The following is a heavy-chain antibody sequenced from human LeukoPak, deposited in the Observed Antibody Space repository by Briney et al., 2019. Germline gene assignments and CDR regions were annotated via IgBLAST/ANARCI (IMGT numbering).Heavy chain of an antibody. CDR3: ARGSRLSSTRIFDY. V-gene: IGHV4-59*11. CDR2: IYYGGTT. D-gene: IGHD2-2*01. Sequence: SETLSLTCTVSGGSISSHYWSWIRQPPGKGLEWIGYIYYGGTTNYNPSLKSRVTISVDTSKNQFSLKLSSVTAADTAVYYCARGSRLSSTRIFDYWGQGTLVTVSS. CDR1: GGSISSHY. J-gene: IGHJ4*02.